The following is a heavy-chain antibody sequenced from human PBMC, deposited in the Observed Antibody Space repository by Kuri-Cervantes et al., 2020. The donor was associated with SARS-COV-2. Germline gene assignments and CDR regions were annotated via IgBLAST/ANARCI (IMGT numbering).Heavy chain of an antibody. V-gene: IGHV3-21*01. D-gene: IGHD1-14*01. J-gene: IGHJ4*02. CDR2: ISSSSSYI. CDR1: GFTFSSYS. Sequence: LSLTCAASGFTFSSYSMNWVRQAPGKGLEWVSSISSSSSYIYYADSVKGRFTISRDNAKNSLYLQMNSLRAEDTAVYYCARDPGGESRAIDYWGQGTLVTVSS. CDR3: ARDPGGESRAIDY.